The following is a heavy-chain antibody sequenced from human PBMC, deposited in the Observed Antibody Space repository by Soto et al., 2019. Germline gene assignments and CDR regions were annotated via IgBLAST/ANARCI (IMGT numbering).Heavy chain of an antibody. CDR2: ISYDGSNK. D-gene: IGHD2-15*01. V-gene: IGHV3-30-3*01. CDR1: GFTFSSYA. Sequence: GGSLRLSCAASGFTFSSYAMHWVRQAPGKGLEWVAVISYDGSNKYCADSVKGRFTISRDNSKNTLYLQMNSLRAEDTAVYYCARKGRDVYISRQGAFDIWGQGTMVTVSS. CDR3: ARKGRDVYISRQGAFDI. J-gene: IGHJ3*02.